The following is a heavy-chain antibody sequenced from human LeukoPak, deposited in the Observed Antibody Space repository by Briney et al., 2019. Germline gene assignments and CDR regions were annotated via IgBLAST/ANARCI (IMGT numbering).Heavy chain of an antibody. V-gene: IGHV4-34*01. CDR1: GGSFSGYY. CDR2: INHSGST. J-gene: IGHJ2*01. D-gene: IGHD3-10*01. Sequence: PSETLSLTCAVYGGSFSGYYWSWIRQPPGKGLEWIGEINHSGSTNYNPSLKSRVTISVDTSKNQFSLKLSSVTAADTAVYYCARGRVTMVRGVRKNWYFDLWSRGTLVTVSS. CDR3: ARGRVTMVRGVRKNWYFDL.